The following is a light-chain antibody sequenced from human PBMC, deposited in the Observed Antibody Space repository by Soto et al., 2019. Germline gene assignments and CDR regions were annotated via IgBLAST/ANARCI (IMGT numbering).Light chain of an antibody. J-gene: IGKJ1*01. CDR2: GAS. CDR1: QSLNRD. CDR3: QQYGSSGT. V-gene: IGKV3-15*01. Sequence: EIVITQAPTTLSVSPGERATLSCRASQSLNRDLAWYQQRPGQSPRLLIFGASIRAAGIPARFSGSGSGTEFTLTIDSLQSEDFAVYYCQQYGSSGTFGQGTKVDI.